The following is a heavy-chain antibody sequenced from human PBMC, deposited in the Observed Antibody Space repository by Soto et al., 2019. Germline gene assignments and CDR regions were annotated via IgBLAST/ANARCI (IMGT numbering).Heavy chain of an antibody. CDR3: ARDPYHVLMVNAPNLYGMDV. CDR1: GYTFTTYD. V-gene: IGHV1-18*01. Sequence: QVQLVQSGAEVKKPGASVKVSCKASGYTFTTYDISWVRQAPGQGLEWMGRISTYNGNTNYPQSLQGRLTMTTDTSTTSAYMELRSLRSVDTAVYYCARDPYHVLMVNAPNLYGMDVWGQGTTVTVFS. J-gene: IGHJ6*02. CDR2: ISTYNGNT. D-gene: IGHD2-8*01.